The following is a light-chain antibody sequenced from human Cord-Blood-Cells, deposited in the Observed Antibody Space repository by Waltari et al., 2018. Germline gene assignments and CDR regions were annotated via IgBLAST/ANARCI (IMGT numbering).Light chain of an antibody. CDR2: DVS. Sequence: QSALTQPASVSGSPGQSITISCTGTSSAVGGYNYVSWYQQHPGKTPKLMIYDVSNPPSGVSNRFSGYKSGNTASLTISGLQAEDEADYYCSSYTSSSTYVFGTGTKVTVL. CDR1: SSAVGGYNY. CDR3: SSYTSSSTYV. V-gene: IGLV2-14*03. J-gene: IGLJ1*01.